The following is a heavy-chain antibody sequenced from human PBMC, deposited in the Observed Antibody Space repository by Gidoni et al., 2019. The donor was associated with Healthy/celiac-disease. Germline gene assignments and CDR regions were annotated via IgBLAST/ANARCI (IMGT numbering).Heavy chain of an antibody. J-gene: IGHJ4*02. CDR2: IGGSGSST. V-gene: IGHV3-23*01. CDR3: AKDYSGSYGLNPFDY. Sequence: EVQLLESGGGLVQPGRSRRLPCAASGFTIRNYAISWVRQAPGKGPGWVSAIGGSGSSTYYADSVKGRFTISRDNSKNTLYLQMNSLRAEDTAVYYCAKDYSGSYGLNPFDYWGQGTLVTVSS. CDR1: GFTIRNYA. D-gene: IGHD1-26*01.